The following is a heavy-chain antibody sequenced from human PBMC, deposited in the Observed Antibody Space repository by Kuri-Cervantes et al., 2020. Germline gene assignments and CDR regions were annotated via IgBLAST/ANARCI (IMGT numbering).Heavy chain of an antibody. CDR1: GYSISSGYY. V-gene: IGHV4-38-2*01. D-gene: IGHD3-22*01. CDR2: IYHSGST. CDR3: ARVVFRYYYDSSAQLGNWFDP. Sequence: SQTLPLTCAVSGYSISSGYYWGWIRQPPGKGLEWIGSIYHSGSTYYNPSLKSRVTISVDTSKNQFSLKLSSVTAADTAVYYCARVVFRYYYDSSAQLGNWFDPWGQGTLVTVSS. J-gene: IGHJ5*02.